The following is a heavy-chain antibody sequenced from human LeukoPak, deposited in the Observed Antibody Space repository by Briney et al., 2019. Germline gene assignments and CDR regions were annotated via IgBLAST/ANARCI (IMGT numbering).Heavy chain of an antibody. J-gene: IGHJ4*02. CDR2: ISYDGSNK. CDR3: AREDILTGYHRTGYFDY. D-gene: IGHD3-9*01. V-gene: IGHV3-30-3*01. CDR1: GFTFSSYA. Sequence: PGRSLRLSCAASGFTFSSYAMHWVRQAPGKGLEWVAVISYDGSNKYYADSVKGRFTISRDNSKNTLYLQMNSLRAEDTAVYYCAREDILTGYHRTGYFDYWGQGTLVTVSS.